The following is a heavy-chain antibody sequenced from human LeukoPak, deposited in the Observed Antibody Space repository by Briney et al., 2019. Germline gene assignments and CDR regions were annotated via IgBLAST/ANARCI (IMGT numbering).Heavy chain of an antibody. J-gene: IGHJ5*01. CDR1: EFTFSDYY. CDR3: AHDLPYIRLDS. V-gene: IGHV3-23*01. Sequence: GGSLRLSCAASEFTFSDYYMSWVCQAPGKGLEWVSGISPSGEITYYADSVKGRFTISRDNSKNTVYLQMDSLRFEDAAVYYFAHDLPYIRLDSCGQGILATVSS. CDR2: ISPSGEIT. D-gene: IGHD1-1*01.